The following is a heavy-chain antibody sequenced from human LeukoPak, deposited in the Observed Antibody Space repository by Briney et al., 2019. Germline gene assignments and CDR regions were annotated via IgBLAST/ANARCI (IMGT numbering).Heavy chain of an antibody. V-gene: IGHV4-59*01. Sequence: SETLSLTCTVSGGSISSYYWSWIRQPPGKGLEWIGYIYYSGSTNYNPSLKSRVTISVDTSKNQFSLKLSSVTAADTAVYYCASHPPGSFGGAFDIWGQGTMVTVSS. CDR2: IYYSGST. D-gene: IGHD2/OR15-2a*01. CDR3: ASHPPGSFGGAFDI. CDR1: GGSISSYY. J-gene: IGHJ3*02.